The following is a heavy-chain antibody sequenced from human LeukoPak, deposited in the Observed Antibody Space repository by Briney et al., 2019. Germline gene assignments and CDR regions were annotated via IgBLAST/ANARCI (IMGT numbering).Heavy chain of an antibody. CDR1: GFTFSSHT. D-gene: IGHD3-16*01. Sequence: GGSLRLSCAASGFTFSSHTMSWVRQAPGKGLEWVSAIGGSGDSTYYADSVKGRFTISRDNSKNTLYLQMNSLRADDTAIYYCARNQQLGGHSYYYYGMDVWGQGTTVTVSS. J-gene: IGHJ6*02. CDR3: ARNQQLGGHSYYYYGMDV. V-gene: IGHV3-23*01. CDR2: IGGSGDST.